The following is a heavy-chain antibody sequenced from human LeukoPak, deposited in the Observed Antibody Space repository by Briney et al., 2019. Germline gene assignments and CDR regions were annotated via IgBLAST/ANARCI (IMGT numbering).Heavy chain of an antibody. CDR2: ISPSGGST. CDR3: ARDNSVRDEAWWFNP. D-gene: IGHD5-24*01. CDR1: GGTFSSYA. Sequence: ASVRVSCKASGGTFSSYAISWVRQAPGQGPEWMGVISPSGGSTTYAQKFQGRVTLTRDMSTSTDYLELSSLRSEDTAVYYCARDNSVRDEAWWFNPWGQGTLVTVSS. V-gene: IGHV1-46*01. J-gene: IGHJ5*02.